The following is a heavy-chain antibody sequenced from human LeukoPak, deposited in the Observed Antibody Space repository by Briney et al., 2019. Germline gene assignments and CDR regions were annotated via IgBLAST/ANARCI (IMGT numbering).Heavy chain of an antibody. V-gene: IGHV4-61*01. CDR2: IYYSRST. CDR3: ARTIVGANYFDY. J-gene: IGHJ4*02. D-gene: IGHD1-26*01. Sequence: SETLSLTCTVSGGSVSSGSYYWSWIRQPPGKGLEWIGYIYYSRSTNYNPSLKSRVTISVDTSKNQFSLKLSSVTAADTAVYYCARTIVGANYFDYWGQGTLVTVSS. CDR1: GGSVSSGSYY.